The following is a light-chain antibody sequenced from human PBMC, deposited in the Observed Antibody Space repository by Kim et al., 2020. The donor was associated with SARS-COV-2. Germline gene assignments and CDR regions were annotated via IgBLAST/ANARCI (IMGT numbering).Light chain of an antibody. Sequence: PGQTARITCSGDALQKQYAYWYQQKPGQAPVLVIYKDSERPSGIPERFSGSSSGTTVTLTISGVQAEDEADYYCQSADSSGTYVVFGGGTQLTVL. CDR1: ALQKQY. CDR2: KDS. V-gene: IGLV3-25*03. J-gene: IGLJ2*01. CDR3: QSADSSGTYVV.